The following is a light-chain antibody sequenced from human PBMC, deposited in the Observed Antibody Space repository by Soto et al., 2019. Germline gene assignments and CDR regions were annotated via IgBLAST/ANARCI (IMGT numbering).Light chain of an antibody. Sequence: EIVLTQSPATLSLSPGERATLSCRASQSVSSSYLAWYQQKPGQAPRLLIYGASSRATGIPDRFSGSGSGTDFTLTISRLEPEDFAVYYCQQYGSSPFTFGTGTKVDIK. V-gene: IGKV3-20*01. CDR2: GAS. CDR3: QQYGSSPFT. J-gene: IGKJ3*01. CDR1: QSVSSSY.